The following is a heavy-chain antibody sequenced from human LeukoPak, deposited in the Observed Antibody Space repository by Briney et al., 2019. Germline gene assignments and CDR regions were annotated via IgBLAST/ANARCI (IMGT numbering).Heavy chain of an antibody. D-gene: IGHD5/OR15-5a*01. CDR1: GYSFTTYW. Sequence: GESLKISCKGSGYSFTTYWIGWVRQMPGKGLEWMGTIYPGDADTRYSPSFQGQVTISADKSISTAYLQWSSLMASDSAMYYCARRGSTAEWFDPWGQGTLVTVSS. CDR2: IYPGDADT. J-gene: IGHJ5*02. CDR3: ARRGSTAEWFDP. V-gene: IGHV5-51*01.